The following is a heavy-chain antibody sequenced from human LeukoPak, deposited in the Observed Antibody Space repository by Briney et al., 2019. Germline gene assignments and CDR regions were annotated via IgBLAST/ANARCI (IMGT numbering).Heavy chain of an antibody. CDR3: ARMGSSSWYVYYGMDV. V-gene: IGHV4-59*01. D-gene: IGHD6-13*01. Sequence: SETLSLTCTVSGGSISSYYWSWIRQPPGKGLEGIGNFYYSGSTNYNPSLKSRVTISVDTSKNQFSLKLSSVTAADTAVYYCARMGSSSWYVYYGMDVWGQGTTVTVS. J-gene: IGHJ6*02. CDR2: FYYSGST. CDR1: GGSISSYY.